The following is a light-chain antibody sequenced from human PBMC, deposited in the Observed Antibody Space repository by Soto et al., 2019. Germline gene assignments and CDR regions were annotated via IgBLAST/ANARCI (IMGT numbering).Light chain of an antibody. Sequence: QSVLTQPPSVSAAPGQKVTISCSGSSSDVGQKYVSWYQHLPGTAPILLIYGNDKXXXGXXXXXXXXXSGTSATLVTTGPXXXXEADYXXATWDTRLTSLGGYVFGIGTKLTVL. V-gene: IGLV1-51*01. CDR1: SSDVGQKY. J-gene: IGLJ1*01. CDR3: ATWDTRLTSLGGYV. CDR2: GND.